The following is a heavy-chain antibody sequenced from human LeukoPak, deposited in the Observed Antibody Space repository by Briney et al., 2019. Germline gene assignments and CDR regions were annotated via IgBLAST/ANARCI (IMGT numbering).Heavy chain of an antibody. CDR3: ARDRDSSGILDY. D-gene: IGHD6-19*01. J-gene: IGHJ4*02. CDR1: GFTFSSYG. V-gene: IGHV3-33*01. CDR2: IWYDGSNK. Sequence: GGSLRLSCAASGFTFSSYGMHWVRQAPGKGLEWVAVIWYDGSNKYYADSVKGRFTISRDNSKNTLYLQMNSLRAEDTAVYYCARDRDSSGILDYWGQGTLVTVSS.